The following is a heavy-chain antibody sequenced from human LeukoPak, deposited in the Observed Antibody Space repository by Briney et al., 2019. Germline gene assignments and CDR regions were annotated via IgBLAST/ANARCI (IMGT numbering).Heavy chain of an antibody. Sequence: GGSLRLSCSASGFTFSSYAMHWVRQAPGKGLEYVSAISSNGGSTYYADSVKGRFTISRDNSKDTLYLQMSSLRAEDTAVYYCVGSSGWSSVDYWGQGTLVTVSS. CDR3: VGSSGWSSVDY. V-gene: IGHV3-64D*09. D-gene: IGHD6-19*01. J-gene: IGHJ4*02. CDR2: ISSNGGST. CDR1: GFTFSSYA.